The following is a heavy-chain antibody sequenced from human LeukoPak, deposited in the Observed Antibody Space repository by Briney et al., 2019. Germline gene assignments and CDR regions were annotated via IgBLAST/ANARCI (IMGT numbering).Heavy chain of an antibody. CDR1: GFTFSTYT. CDR2: VSSSGGTI. CDR3: ARVGTTNYYFYYMDV. Sequence: GGSLRLSCAASGFTFSTYTMNWVRQAPGKGLEWVSYVSSSGGTIYYADSVKGRFTISRDNAKNSLYLQMNSLIAEDTAVYYCARVGTTNYYFYYMDVWGKGTTVTVSS. J-gene: IGHJ6*03. D-gene: IGHD2-2*01. V-gene: IGHV3-48*04.